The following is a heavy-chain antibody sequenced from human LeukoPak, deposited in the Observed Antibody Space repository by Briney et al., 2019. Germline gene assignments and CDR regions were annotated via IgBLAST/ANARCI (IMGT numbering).Heavy chain of an antibody. CDR2: INQDGSEK. CDR3: ARGKFGSGWIFDY. CDR1: GFTFSSHW. J-gene: IGHJ4*02. D-gene: IGHD6-19*01. V-gene: IGHV3-7*04. Sequence: PGGFLRLSCGDSGFTFSSHWMSWGRQAPGKGLEWVASINQDGSEKYYVDSVKGRFTISRDNAKNSLSLQMNSLRAEDTAVYYCARGKFGSGWIFDYWGQGTLVTVSS.